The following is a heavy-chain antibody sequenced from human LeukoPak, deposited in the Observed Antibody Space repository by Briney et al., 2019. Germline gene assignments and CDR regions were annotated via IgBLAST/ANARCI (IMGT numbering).Heavy chain of an antibody. Sequence: PGGSLRLSCAASGFTFSSYGMHWVRQAPGKGLEGVAVISYDGSNKYYADSVKGRFTISRDNSKNTLYLQMNSLRAEDTAVYYCAKDYDGYSDYWGQGTLVTVSS. CDR1: GFTFSSYG. CDR2: ISYDGSNK. D-gene: IGHD5-24*01. V-gene: IGHV3-30*18. CDR3: AKDYDGYSDY. J-gene: IGHJ4*02.